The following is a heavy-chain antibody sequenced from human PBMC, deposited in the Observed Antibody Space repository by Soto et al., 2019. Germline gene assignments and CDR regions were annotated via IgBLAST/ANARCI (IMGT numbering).Heavy chain of an antibody. CDR1: GYTFTGYF. Sequence: QAQLVQSGAEVERPGASVKVSCKASGYTFTGYFIHWVRQAPGQGLEWMGWLNPNSGGTNYAQKFQGRVTMTRDKSISTVYMDLTRLRSDDTAVYFCARWEMDTAPFDPWGQGTLVTVSS. D-gene: IGHD5-18*01. J-gene: IGHJ5*02. CDR3: ARWEMDTAPFDP. CDR2: LNPNSGGT. V-gene: IGHV1-2*02.